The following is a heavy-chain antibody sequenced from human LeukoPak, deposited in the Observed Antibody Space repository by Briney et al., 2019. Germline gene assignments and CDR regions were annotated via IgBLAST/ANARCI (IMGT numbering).Heavy chain of an antibody. CDR2: ISKSGSTI. CDR3: ARDNYGVYYRFDS. D-gene: IGHD3-22*01. Sequence: GGSLRLSCAASGFTFSSYEMTWVRQAPGKGLEWVSYISKSGSTIYYADSVKGRFTISRDNAKNSLYLQMNSLRAEDTAVYYCARDNYGVYYRFDSWGQGTLVTVSS. V-gene: IGHV3-48*03. CDR1: GFTFSSYE. J-gene: IGHJ4*02.